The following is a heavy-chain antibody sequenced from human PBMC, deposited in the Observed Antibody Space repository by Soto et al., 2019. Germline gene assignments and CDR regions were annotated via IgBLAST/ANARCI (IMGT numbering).Heavy chain of an antibody. D-gene: IGHD3-10*01. CDR3: AKAREVTLVRISLAQ. V-gene: IGHV3-23*01. J-gene: IGHJ4*02. CDR1: GFTFSTYT. CDR2: VGGSGDGT. Sequence: GGSLRLSCAASGFTFSTYTMTWVRQAPGKGLEWVSSVGGSGDGTYYADSVKGRFTISRDXXXXXXXXXXXXLXAEDTAIYYCAKAREVTLVRISLAQWGQGTLVTVSS.